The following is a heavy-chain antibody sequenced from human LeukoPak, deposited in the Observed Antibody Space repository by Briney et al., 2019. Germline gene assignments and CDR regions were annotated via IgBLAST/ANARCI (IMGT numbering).Heavy chain of an antibody. CDR3: ARDPYGGHGHWFDP. Sequence: SETLSLTCTVSGGSISSSSYYWGWIRQPPGKGLEWIGSIYYSGSTYYNPSLKSRVTISVDRSKNQFSLKLSSVTAAYTAFYSCARDPYGGHGHWFDPWGQGTLVTVSS. D-gene: IGHD4-23*01. J-gene: IGHJ5*02. V-gene: IGHV4-39*07. CDR2: IYYSGST. CDR1: GGSISSSSYY.